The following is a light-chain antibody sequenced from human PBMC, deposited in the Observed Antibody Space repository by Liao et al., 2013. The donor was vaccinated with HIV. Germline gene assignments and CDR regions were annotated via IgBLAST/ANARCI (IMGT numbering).Light chain of an antibody. CDR3: QTWDTNSWV. CDR1: ALPKQY. CDR2: KDS. Sequence: YELTQPPSVSVSPGQTARITCSGDALPKQYAYWYQQKPGQAPVLLIYKDSERPSGIPERFSGSNSGNTATLTISETQALDEADYFCQTWDTNSWVFGGGTKLTVL. J-gene: IGLJ3*02. V-gene: IGLV3-25*02.